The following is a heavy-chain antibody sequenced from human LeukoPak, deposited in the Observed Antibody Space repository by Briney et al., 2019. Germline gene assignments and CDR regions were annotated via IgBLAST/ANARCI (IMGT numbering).Heavy chain of an antibody. D-gene: IGHD1-26*01. Sequence: SETLSLTCIVSGGSISSYYWSWIRQPPGKGLEWIGYIYYSGSTNYNPSLKSRVTISVDTSKNQFSLKLSSVTAADTAVYYCARQVGATTELDYWGQGTLVTVSS. CDR3: ARQVGATTELDY. V-gene: IGHV4-59*08. CDR1: GGSISSYY. J-gene: IGHJ4*02. CDR2: IYYSGST.